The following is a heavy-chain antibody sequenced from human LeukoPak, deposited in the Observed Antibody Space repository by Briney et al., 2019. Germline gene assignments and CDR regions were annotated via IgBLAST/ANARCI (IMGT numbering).Heavy chain of an antibody. CDR1: GYTFTSNY. Sequence: ASVKVSCKASGYTFTSNYMHWVRQAPGQGLEWMGIINPSGGSTSYAQKFQGRVTMTRDTSTSTVYMELSSLRSEDTAVYYCARESYDSSGYYYDTLFDYWGQGTLVTVSS. V-gene: IGHV1-46*01. CDR3: ARESYDSSGYYYDTLFDY. D-gene: IGHD3-22*01. J-gene: IGHJ4*02. CDR2: INPSGGST.